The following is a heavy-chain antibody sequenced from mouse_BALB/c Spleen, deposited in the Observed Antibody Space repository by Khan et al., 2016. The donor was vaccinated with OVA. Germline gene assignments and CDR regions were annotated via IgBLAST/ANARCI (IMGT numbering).Heavy chain of an antibody. V-gene: IGHV1S81*02. Sequence: VQLQQSGAELVKAGASVKMSCKASGYTFISYWMHWVKQRLGQGLEWFAETNPTNGRTYYNEKFKSKATLTVDKSSSTAYMLLSGPTFEDSAVYYCARIKKIVATYFDYWGKGTTLTVSS. D-gene: IGHD1-1*01. J-gene: IGHJ2*01. CDR1: GYTFISYW. CDR3: ARIKKIVATYFDY. CDR2: TNPTNGRT.